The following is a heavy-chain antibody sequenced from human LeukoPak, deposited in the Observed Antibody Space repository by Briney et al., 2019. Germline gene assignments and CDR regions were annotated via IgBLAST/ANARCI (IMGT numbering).Heavy chain of an antibody. V-gene: IGHV3-48*01. CDR1: GFTVSSNY. J-gene: IGHJ4*02. CDR2: ISSSSSTI. Sequence: GGSLRLSCAASGFTVSSNYMTWVRQAPGKGLEWVSYISSSSSTIYYADSVKGRFTISRDNAKNSLYLQMNSLRAEDTAVYYCARARYGSGSYYNPGYFDYWGQGTLVTVSS. CDR3: ARARYGSGSYYNPGYFDY. D-gene: IGHD3-10*01.